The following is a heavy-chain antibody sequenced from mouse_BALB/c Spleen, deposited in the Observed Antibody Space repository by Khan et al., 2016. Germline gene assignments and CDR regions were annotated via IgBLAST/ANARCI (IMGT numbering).Heavy chain of an antibody. J-gene: IGHJ3*01. CDR1: GFTFNTYA. V-gene: IGHV10-1*02. D-gene: IGHD1-1*01. CDR3: VRGIISGYYGFPWFAY. Sequence: EVQLVESGGGLVQPKGSLKLSCAASGFTFNTYAMNWVRQAPGKGLEWVARIRSKSNNYATYYADSVKDRFTISRDDSQSMLYLQMNNLKTEDTAMYYGVRGIISGYYGFPWFAYWGQGTLVTVSA. CDR2: IRSKSNNYAT.